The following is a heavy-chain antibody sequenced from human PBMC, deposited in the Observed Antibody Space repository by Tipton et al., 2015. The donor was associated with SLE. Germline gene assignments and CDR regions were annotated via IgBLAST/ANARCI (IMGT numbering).Heavy chain of an antibody. J-gene: IGHJ1*01. D-gene: IGHD6-13*01. V-gene: IGHV3-11*04. CDR2: ISSSGSTI. CDR1: GFTFSDYY. Sequence: SPRLSCAASGFTFSDYYMSWIRQAPGKGLEWVSYISSSGSTIYYADSVKGRFTISRDNAKNSLYLQMNSLRAEDTAVYYCARPIAAAAPFQHWGQGTLVTVSS. CDR3: ARPIAAAAPFQH.